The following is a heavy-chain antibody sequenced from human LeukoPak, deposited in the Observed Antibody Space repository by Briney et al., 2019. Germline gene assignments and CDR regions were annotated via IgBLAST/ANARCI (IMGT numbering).Heavy chain of an antibody. CDR1: GFTFSSYA. D-gene: IGHD2-2*02. J-gene: IGHJ4*02. V-gene: IGHV3-64D*06. CDR2: ISSNGGST. CDR3: VEGAYMALYYFDY. Sequence: GGSLRLSCSASGFTFSSYAMHWVRQAPGKGLEYVSAISSNGGSTYYADSVKGRFTISRDNSKNTLYLQMSSLRAEDTAVYYCVEGAYMALYYFDYWGQGTLVTVSS.